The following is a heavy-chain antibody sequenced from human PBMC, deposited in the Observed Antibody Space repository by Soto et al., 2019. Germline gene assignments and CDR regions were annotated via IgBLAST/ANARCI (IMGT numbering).Heavy chain of an antibody. CDR2: IIPIFGTA. V-gene: IGHV1-69*06. D-gene: IGHD6-13*01. CDR3: ASEEGPEGYSSSWYANWFDP. J-gene: IGHJ5*02. CDR1: GGAISSYA. Sequence: SVKGSCKASGGAISSYAISWVRQAPGQGLEWMGGIIPIFGTANYAQKFQGRVTITADKSTSTAYMELSSLRSEDTAVYYCASEEGPEGYSSSWYANWFDPWGQGTLVTVSS.